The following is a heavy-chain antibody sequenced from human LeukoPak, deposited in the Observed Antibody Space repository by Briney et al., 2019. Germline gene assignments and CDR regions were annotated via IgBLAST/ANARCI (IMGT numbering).Heavy chain of an antibody. CDR3: AKPLVSGSYYFDY. CDR2: ISGSGGST. Sequence: GGSLRLSCAASGFTFSSYAMSWVRQAPGKGLEWVSGISGSGGSTYYADSVRGRFTISRDNSKNTLYLQMNSLRAEDTAVYYCAKPLVSGSYYFDYWGQGTLVTVSS. D-gene: IGHD1-26*01. CDR1: GFTFSSYA. J-gene: IGHJ4*02. V-gene: IGHV3-23*01.